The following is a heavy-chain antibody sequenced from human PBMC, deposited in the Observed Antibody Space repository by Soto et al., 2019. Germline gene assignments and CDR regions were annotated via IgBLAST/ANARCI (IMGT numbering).Heavy chain of an antibody. CDR1: GYTFTSYD. J-gene: IGHJ4*02. V-gene: IGHV1-8*01. CDR2: MNPNSGNT. Sequence: ASVKVSCKASGYTFTSYDINWVRQATGQGLEWMGWMNPNSGNTGYAQKFQGRVTMTRNTSISTAYMELSSLRSEDTAVYYCARGPVATIRYDYWGQGTLVTVSS. CDR3: ARGPVATIRYDY. D-gene: IGHD5-12*01.